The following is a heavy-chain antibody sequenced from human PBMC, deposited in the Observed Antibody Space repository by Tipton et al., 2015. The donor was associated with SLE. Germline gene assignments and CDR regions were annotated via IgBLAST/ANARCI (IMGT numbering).Heavy chain of an antibody. CDR2: IHYGGST. V-gene: IGHV4-59*11. D-gene: IGHD6-19*01. J-gene: IGHJ1*01. CDR1: GGSIRSHY. Sequence: TLSLTCTVSGGSIRSHYWSWIRQTPGKGLEYIGNIHYGGSTSYNPSLKSRVTISVDTSKNQFSLRLSSVTAADTAVYYCASLGVAGAEYFQHWGQGTLVTVSS. CDR3: ASLGVAGAEYFQH.